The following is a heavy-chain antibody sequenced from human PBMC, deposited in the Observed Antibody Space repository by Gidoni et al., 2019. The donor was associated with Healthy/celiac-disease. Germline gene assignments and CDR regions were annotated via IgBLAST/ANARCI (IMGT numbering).Heavy chain of an antibody. CDR2: IYYSGST. J-gene: IGHJ4*02. CDR1: GGSLSSSSYY. V-gene: IGHV4-39*01. CDR3: ASGYCSSTSCSGFGY. Sequence: QLQLQESGPGLVKPSETLSLTCTVSGGSLSSSSYYWGWIRQPPGKGLEWIGLIYYSGSTYYNPSLKSRVTISVDTSKNQFSLKLSSVTAADTAVYYCASGYCSSTSCSGFGYWGQGTLVTVSS. D-gene: IGHD2-2*01.